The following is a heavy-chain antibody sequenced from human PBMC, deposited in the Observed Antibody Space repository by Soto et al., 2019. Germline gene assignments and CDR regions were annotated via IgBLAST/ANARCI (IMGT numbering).Heavy chain of an antibody. CDR2: LYWDDDE. J-gene: IGHJ4*02. CDR3: AHRPRGYSYYFDY. CDR1: GFSLSTRGVG. V-gene: IGHV2-5*02. Sequence: QITLKESGPTLVKPTQTLTLTCTFSGFSLSTRGVGVGWIRQPPGKALEWLALLYWDDDEGYSPSLKSRLTTTKDTSKNQVVLTVTNMDPVDTATYYCAHRPRGYSYYFDYWGQGTLVTVSS. D-gene: IGHD5-18*01.